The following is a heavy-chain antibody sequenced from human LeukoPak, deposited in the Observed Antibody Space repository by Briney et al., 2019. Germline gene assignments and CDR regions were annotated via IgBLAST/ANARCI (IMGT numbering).Heavy chain of an antibody. CDR3: ARASFGSGSYD. Sequence: SETLSLTCTVFDFSIRGGYYWGWIRQPPGKGLEWIGSIYHTGNTYYNPSLKSRVTISVYTSKTQFSLNLTSVTAADTAVYYCARASFGSGSYDWGQGTLVTVSS. D-gene: IGHD3-10*01. CDR1: DFSIRGGYY. CDR2: IYHTGNT. V-gene: IGHV4-38-2*02. J-gene: IGHJ4*02.